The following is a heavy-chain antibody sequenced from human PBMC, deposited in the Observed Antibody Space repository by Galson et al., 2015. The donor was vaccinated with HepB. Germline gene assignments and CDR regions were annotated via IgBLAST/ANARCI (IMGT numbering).Heavy chain of an antibody. CDR3: ARVSNDTSGNDSLDV. J-gene: IGHJ3*01. V-gene: IGHV1-46*02. CDR2: INPTAGGT. Sequence: SVKVSCKAPQFTFNNYYIHWVRLAPGQGLEWMGLINPTAGGTTYARKVQGRVTMTRDTSTKTVFMELRSLTSDDTAVYFCARVSNDTSGNDSLDVWGQGTLVTVSS. D-gene: IGHD3-22*01. CDR1: QFTFNNYY.